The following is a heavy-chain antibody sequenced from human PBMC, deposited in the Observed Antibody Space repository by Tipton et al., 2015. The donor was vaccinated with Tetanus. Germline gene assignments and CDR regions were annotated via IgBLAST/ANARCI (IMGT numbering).Heavy chain of an antibody. Sequence: SLRLSCAASGFTLSRNSMNWVRQAPGKGLEWVSSISGSGSYISYADSVKGRFTISRDNAKNSLYLQMSSLRVEDTAVYYCARDLGTSGFHWGQGTLVTVSS. CDR2: ISGSGSYI. CDR3: ARDLGTSGFH. J-gene: IGHJ4*02. V-gene: IGHV3-21*01. D-gene: IGHD1-7*01. CDR1: GFTLSRNS.